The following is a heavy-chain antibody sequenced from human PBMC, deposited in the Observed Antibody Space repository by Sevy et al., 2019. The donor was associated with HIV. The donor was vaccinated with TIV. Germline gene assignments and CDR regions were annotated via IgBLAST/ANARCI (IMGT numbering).Heavy chain of an antibody. Sequence: GGSLRLSCAASVFTFSSYSMNWVRQAPGKGLEWVSSISSSSYIYYADSVKGRFTISRDNAKNSLYLQMNSLRAEDTAVYYCARVASLQWLGHNWFDPWGQGTLVTVSS. D-gene: IGHD6-19*01. J-gene: IGHJ5*02. V-gene: IGHV3-21*01. CDR1: VFTFSSYS. CDR3: ARVASLQWLGHNWFDP. CDR2: ISSSSYI.